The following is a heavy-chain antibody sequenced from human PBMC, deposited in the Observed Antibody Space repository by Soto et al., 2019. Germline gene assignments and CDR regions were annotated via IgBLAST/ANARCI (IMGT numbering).Heavy chain of an antibody. D-gene: IGHD3-3*01. J-gene: IGHJ6*02. V-gene: IGHV4-4*07. Sequence: SKTLSLTCTVSGGSISSYYWSWIRQPAGKGLEWIGRIYTSGSTNYNPSLKSRVTMSVDTSKNQFSLKLSSVTAADTAVYYCARDSDFLSGYIHRSGYSYGTDVWDPGPTGTLS. CDR2: IYTSGST. CDR3: ARDSDFLSGYIHRSGYSYGTDV. CDR1: GGSISSYY.